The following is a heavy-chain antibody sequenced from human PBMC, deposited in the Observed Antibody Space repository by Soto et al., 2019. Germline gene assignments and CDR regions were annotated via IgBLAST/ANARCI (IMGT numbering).Heavy chain of an antibody. Sequence: GSXRRSCAASGFTFSSYWMSWVRQAPGKGLEWVANIKPDGSEKYSVDSVKGRFTISRDDAKNSLYLEMNSLRAEDTAEYYCARLSPYWGQGALVTVSS. J-gene: IGHJ4*02. CDR2: IKPDGSEK. V-gene: IGHV3-7*01. CDR1: GFTFSSYW. CDR3: ARLSPY. D-gene: IGHD3-16*02.